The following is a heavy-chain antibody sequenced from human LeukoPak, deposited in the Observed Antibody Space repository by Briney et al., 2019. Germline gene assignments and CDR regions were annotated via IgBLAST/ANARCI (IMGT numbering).Heavy chain of an antibody. J-gene: IGHJ4*02. V-gene: IGHV1-8*02. D-gene: IGHD5-18*01. Sequence: ASVKVSCKASGYTFTSYGISWVRQAPGQGLEWMGWMNPNSGNTGYAQKFQGRVTMTRNTSISTAYMELSSLRSEDTAVYYCARGRLDTATDDDYFDYWGQGTLVTVSS. CDR1: GYTFTSYG. CDR3: ARGRLDTATDDDYFDY. CDR2: MNPNSGNT.